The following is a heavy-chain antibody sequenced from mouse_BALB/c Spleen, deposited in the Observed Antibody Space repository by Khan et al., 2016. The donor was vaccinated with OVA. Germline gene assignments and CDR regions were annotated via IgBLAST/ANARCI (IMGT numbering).Heavy chain of an antibody. CDR2: IDPVSGGI. D-gene: IGHD2-2*01. CDR1: GYSFTSYY. V-gene: IGHV1S135*01. Sequence: IQLVQSGPELMKPGASVKISCKASGYSFTSYYIHWIMQSHGKSLEWIGYIDPVSGGITYNQKFKGKATLTVDKSSSTAYIYFSNLTSEDSAVYYCTRHGYVAWFTYWGQGTLVTVSA. CDR3: TRHGYVAWFTY. J-gene: IGHJ3*01.